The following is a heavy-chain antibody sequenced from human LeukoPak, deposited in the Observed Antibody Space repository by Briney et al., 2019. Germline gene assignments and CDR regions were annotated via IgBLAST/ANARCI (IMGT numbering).Heavy chain of an antibody. Sequence: SETLSLTCAVYGGSFSDYYWSWIRQPPGKGLEWIGEIDHSGSTNYNPSLKSRVTISVDTSKNQFSLKLSSVTAADTAVYYCARRRVTIFGVAPYRFDYWGQGTLVTVSS. CDR1: GGSFSDYY. CDR2: IDHSGST. D-gene: IGHD3-3*01. CDR3: ARRRVTIFGVAPYRFDY. J-gene: IGHJ4*02. V-gene: IGHV4-34*01.